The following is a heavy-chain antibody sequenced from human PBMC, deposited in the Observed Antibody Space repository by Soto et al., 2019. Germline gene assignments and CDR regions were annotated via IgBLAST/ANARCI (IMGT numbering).Heavy chain of an antibody. D-gene: IGHD6-19*01. CDR2: NKSKTDGGTT. CDR1: GFTFSNAW. J-gene: IGHJ4*02. Sequence: PGGSLRLSCAASGFTFSNAWMSWVRQAPGKGLEWVGRNKSKTDGGTTDYAAPVKGRFTISRDDSKNTLYLQMNSLKTEDTAVYYCTTSLYSSGPYYFDYWGQGTLVTVSS. CDR3: TTSLYSSGPYYFDY. V-gene: IGHV3-15*01.